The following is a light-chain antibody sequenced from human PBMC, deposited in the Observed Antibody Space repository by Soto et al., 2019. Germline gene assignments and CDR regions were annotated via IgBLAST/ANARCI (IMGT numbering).Light chain of an antibody. CDR1: QSVSRNY. Sequence: EIVLTQSPGTLSLSPGERATLSCRASQSVSRNYLGWYQQKPGQAPRLLIYGASSRAAGIPDRFSGSGSGTDFTLTISRLEPEDFAVYYCQQYGTSVRTFGQGTKVDIK. J-gene: IGKJ1*01. V-gene: IGKV3-20*01. CDR3: QQYGTSVRT. CDR2: GAS.